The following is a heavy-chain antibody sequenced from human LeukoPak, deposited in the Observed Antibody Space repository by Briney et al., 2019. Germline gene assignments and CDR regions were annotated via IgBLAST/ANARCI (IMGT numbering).Heavy chain of an antibody. CDR1: GFSFSGYW. CDR2: IKQDGSET. V-gene: IGHV3-7*03. Sequence: GRSLTLSCPASGFSFSGYWMTWVRQDPGRGLEWVANIKQDGSETSYVTSVRGRFTISRDNAKNSLYLQMNNLRVEDTAVYFCAREEAKSFDNWGQGTLVTVSS. J-gene: IGHJ4*02. CDR3: AREEAKSFDN.